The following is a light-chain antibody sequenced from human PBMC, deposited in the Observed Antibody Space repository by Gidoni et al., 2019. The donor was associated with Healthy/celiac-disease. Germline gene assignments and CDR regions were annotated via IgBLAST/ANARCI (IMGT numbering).Light chain of an antibody. CDR3: QSYDSSNRSVV. CDR2: EDN. V-gene: IGLV6-57*02. CDR1: SGSIASNY. Sequence: SVSESPGKTVTISCTGSSGSIASNYVQWYQQRPGSAPTTVIYEDNQRHSGVPDRFSGSIDSSSNSASLTISGLKTEDEADYYCQSYDSSNRSVVFGGGTKLTVL. J-gene: IGLJ2*01.